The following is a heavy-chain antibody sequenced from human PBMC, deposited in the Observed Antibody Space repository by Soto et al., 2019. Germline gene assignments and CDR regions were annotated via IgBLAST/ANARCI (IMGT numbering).Heavy chain of an antibody. CDR1: GYTFTSYD. Sequence: ASVKVSCKTSGYTFTSYDINWVRQANGQGLEWMGWMNPNSGNTGYAEKFQGRVSMTRNTSISTAYMELSSLRSDDTAVYYCARIYCSGGSCYVDYYYCYYMDVWGKGTTVTVSS. D-gene: IGHD2-15*01. CDR2: MNPNSGNT. CDR3: ARIYCSGGSCYVDYYYCYYMDV. V-gene: IGHV1-8*01. J-gene: IGHJ6*03.